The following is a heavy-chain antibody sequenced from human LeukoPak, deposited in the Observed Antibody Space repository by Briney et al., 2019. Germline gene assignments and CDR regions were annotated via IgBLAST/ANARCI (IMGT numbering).Heavy chain of an antibody. D-gene: IGHD6-6*01. CDR3: ARVTGGLVAFDY. J-gene: IGHJ4*02. CDR1: GGSFSGYY. V-gene: IGHV4-34*01. Sequence: PSETLSLTCAVYGGSFSGYYWSWIRQPPGKGLEWIGSIYHSGSTYHNPSLKSRVTISVDTSKNQFSLKLSSVTAADTAVYYCARVTGGLVAFDYWGQGTLVTVSS. CDR2: IYHSGST.